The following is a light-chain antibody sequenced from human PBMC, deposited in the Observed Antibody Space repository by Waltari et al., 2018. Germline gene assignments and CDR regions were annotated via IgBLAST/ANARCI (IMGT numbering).Light chain of an antibody. CDR1: SSNIGTKT. J-gene: IGLJ1*01. Sequence: QSVLTQPPSASGTPGQRVTISCSGSSSNIGTKTVNWYQQLPGMAPRLLISGDNRRPSGVPRRFSASKSGTSASWAIGGLQSEDEADYFCAAWDDSLNGLYVFGTGTTVTVL. V-gene: IGLV1-44*01. CDR3: AAWDDSLNGLYV. CDR2: GDN.